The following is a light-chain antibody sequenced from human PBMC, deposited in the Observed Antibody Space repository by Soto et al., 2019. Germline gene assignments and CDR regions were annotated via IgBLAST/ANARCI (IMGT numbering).Light chain of an antibody. Sequence: DIQMTHSPSSLSSSLGDIVTITCRASQGIRNDLAWYQQKPGKAPKLLIYPASTLQSGVPSRFSGSGSGTEFTLTISSLQPEDFATYYCQQVNSYLWTFGQGTKVDIK. V-gene: IGKV1-17*01. J-gene: IGKJ1*01. CDR2: PAS. CDR3: QQVNSYLWT. CDR1: QGIRND.